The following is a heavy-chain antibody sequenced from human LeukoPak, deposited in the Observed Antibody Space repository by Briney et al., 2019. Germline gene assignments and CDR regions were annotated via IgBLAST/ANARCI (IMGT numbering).Heavy chain of an antibody. CDR2: ISSSSSYI. Sequence: PGGSLRLSCAASGFIFDGYGMNWVRQAPGKGLEWVSSISSSSSYIYYADSVKGRFPISRDNAKNSLYLQMNSLRAEDTAVYYCARDLVPAATGGYFQHWGQGTLVTVSS. CDR1: GFIFDGYG. V-gene: IGHV3-21*01. J-gene: IGHJ1*01. CDR3: ARDLVPAATGGYFQH. D-gene: IGHD2-2*01.